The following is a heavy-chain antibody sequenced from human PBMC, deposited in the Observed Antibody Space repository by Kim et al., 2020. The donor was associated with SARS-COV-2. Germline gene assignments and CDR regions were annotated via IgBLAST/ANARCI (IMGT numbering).Heavy chain of an antibody. CDR1: GGSFSGYY. V-gene: IGHV4-34*01. Sequence: SETLSLTCAVYGGSFSGYYWSWIRQPPGKGLERIGKINHSGSTNYNPSLTSRVTISVDTSKNQFSLKLSSVTAADTAVYYCAGVGLAAAGPSYYYYYGMDVGGQGTAVTVSS. CDR2: INHSGST. CDR3: AGVGLAAAGPSYYYYYGMDV. J-gene: IGHJ6*01. D-gene: IGHD6-13*01.